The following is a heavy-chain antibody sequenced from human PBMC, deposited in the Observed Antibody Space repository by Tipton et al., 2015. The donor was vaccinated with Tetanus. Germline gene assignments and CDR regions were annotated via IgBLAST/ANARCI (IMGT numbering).Heavy chain of an antibody. CDR2: ISYDGSHK. CDR3: AKAKPLITLAFFDY. D-gene: IGHD3-16*01. V-gene: IGHV3-30*18. Sequence: SLRLSCAASGFTFSNFGMHWVRQAPGKGLEWVAGISYDGSHKYYLDSVRGRFIVSRDNSQNTLYLQMDSLRPEDTAIYYCAKAKPLITLAFFDYWGQGTVVTVSS. CDR1: GFTFSNFG. J-gene: IGHJ4*02.